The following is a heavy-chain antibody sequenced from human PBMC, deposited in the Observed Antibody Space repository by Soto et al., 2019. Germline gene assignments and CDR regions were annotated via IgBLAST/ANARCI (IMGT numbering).Heavy chain of an antibody. Sequence: NKNKQSPSRGLEWLGRTYYRSKWYNDYAVSVKSRITINPDTSKNQFSLQLNSVTPEDTAVYYCARESERPHLASYFAYWGQGTLLTVSS. D-gene: IGHD6-25*01. J-gene: IGHJ4*02. CDR2: TYYRSKWYN. CDR3: ARESERPHLASYFAY. V-gene: IGHV6-1*01.